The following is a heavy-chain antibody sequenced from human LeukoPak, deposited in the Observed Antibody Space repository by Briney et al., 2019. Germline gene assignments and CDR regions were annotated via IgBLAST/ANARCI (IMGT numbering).Heavy chain of an antibody. CDR2: IDWDDDK. J-gene: IGHJ4*02. CDR3: ARISSLGYCSGGSCYSGYYFDY. Sequence: SGPALVKPTQTLTLTCTFSGFSLSTSGMCVSWIRQPPGKALEWLARIDWDDDKYYSTSLKTRLTISKDTSKSQVVLTMTNMDPVDTATYYCARISSLGYCSGGSCYSGYYFDYWGQGTLVTVSS. CDR1: GFSLSTSGMC. V-gene: IGHV2-70*11. D-gene: IGHD2-15*01.